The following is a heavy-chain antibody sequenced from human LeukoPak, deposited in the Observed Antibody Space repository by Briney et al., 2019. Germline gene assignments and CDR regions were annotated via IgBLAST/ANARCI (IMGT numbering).Heavy chain of an antibody. D-gene: IGHD1-1*01. CDR1: GFTFSSYA. J-gene: IGHJ4*02. V-gene: IGHV3-23*01. Sequence: PGGSLRLSCAASGFTFSSYAMNWVRQAPRKGLEWVSVVSSSGETTFYADSVQGRFTISRDNSKNTLYLQMNSLRAEDTAVYYCANWGTTTNGAPKYWGRGTLVTVSS. CDR3: ANWGTTTNGAPKY. CDR2: VSSSGETT.